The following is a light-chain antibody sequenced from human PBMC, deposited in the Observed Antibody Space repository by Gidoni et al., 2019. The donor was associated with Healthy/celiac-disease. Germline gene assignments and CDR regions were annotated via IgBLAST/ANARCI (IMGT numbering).Light chain of an antibody. J-gene: IGKJ5*01. Sequence: ETVLTQSPATLSLSPGERATLSCRASQSVSSYLAWYQQKPGQAPRLLIYDASNRATGIPARFSGSGSGTDFTLTISSLEPEDFAVYYCQQRSNRPFXXXTRLEIK. CDR3: QQRSNRP. V-gene: IGKV3-11*01. CDR2: DAS. CDR1: QSVSSY.